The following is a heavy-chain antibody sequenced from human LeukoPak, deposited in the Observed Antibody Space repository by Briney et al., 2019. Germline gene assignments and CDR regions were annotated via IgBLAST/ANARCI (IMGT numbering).Heavy chain of an antibody. CDR1: GFTFSSYW. Sequence: PGGSLRLSCVASGFTFSSYWMHWVRQAPGKGLVWVSRINSDGSVTTYADSVKGRFTISRDNAKNTLFPQMNSLRLEDTAVYYCARTVGSQEYWGQGTLVTVSS. CDR3: ARTVGSQEY. CDR2: INSDGSVT. J-gene: IGHJ4*02. V-gene: IGHV3-74*01. D-gene: IGHD4-23*01.